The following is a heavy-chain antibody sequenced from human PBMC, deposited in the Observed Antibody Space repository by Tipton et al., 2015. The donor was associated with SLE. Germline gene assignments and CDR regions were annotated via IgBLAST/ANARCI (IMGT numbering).Heavy chain of an antibody. D-gene: IGHD2-2*01. Sequence: QVQLVQSGPEVKKPGASVKVSCKASGYTFTGYYMHWVRQAPGQGLEWMGWINPNSGGTNYAQKFQGRVTMTRDTSISTAYMELSRLRSDDTAVYYCARDPDIVVVPAALGYFQHWGQGTLVTVSS. V-gene: IGHV1-2*02. CDR1: GYTFTGYY. J-gene: IGHJ1*01. CDR3: ARDPDIVVVPAALGYFQH. CDR2: INPNSGGT.